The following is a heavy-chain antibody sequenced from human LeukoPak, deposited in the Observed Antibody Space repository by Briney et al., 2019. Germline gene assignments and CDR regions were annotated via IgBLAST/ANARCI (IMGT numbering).Heavy chain of an antibody. CDR1: GLTFSSYG. V-gene: IGHV3-30*02. J-gene: IGHJ6*02. Sequence: GGSLRLSCGASGLTFSSYGFHWVRQAPGKGLEWVAVIRYDGGIQYYADSVKGRFIISRDNSKNTLFLQMNSLRAEDTAVYYCARYYGSGRGYYGLDVWGQGTTVTVFS. D-gene: IGHD3-10*01. CDR2: IRYDGGIQ. CDR3: ARYYGSGRGYYGLDV.